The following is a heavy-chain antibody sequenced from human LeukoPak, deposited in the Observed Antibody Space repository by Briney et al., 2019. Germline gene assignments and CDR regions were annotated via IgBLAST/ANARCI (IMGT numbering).Heavy chain of an antibody. D-gene: IGHD6-19*01. V-gene: IGHV3-74*01. J-gene: IGHJ4*02. Sequence: PGGSLRLSCAASGFTFSSYWMHWVRQAPGKGLVWVSRINSDGSSTSYADSVKGRFTISRDNAKNTLYLQMNSLRAEDTAVYYCARRDSSGWYAMDDWGQGTLVTVSS. CDR2: INSDGSST. CDR3: ARRDSSGWYAMDD. CDR1: GFTFSSYW.